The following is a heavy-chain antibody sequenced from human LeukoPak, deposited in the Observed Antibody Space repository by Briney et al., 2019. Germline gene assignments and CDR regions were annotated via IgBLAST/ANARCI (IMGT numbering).Heavy chain of an antibody. CDR3: AREPPGY. Sequence: SQTLSLACTVSGGSVTSGNYYWDWIRQPAGKGLEWIGRIYTNGGASYNPSLKSRVTISIDASKNQFSLKLSSVTAADTAVYYCAREPPGYWGQGILVTVSS. J-gene: IGHJ4*02. CDR1: GGSVTSGNYY. V-gene: IGHV4-61*02. CDR2: IYTNGGA.